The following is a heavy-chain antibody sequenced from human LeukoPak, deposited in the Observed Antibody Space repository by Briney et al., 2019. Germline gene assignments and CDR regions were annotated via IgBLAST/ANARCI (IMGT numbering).Heavy chain of an antibody. V-gene: IGHV4-4*07. CDR2: IYASGSA. J-gene: IGHJ4*02. CDR1: AGSISNYY. D-gene: IGHD3-22*01. CDR3: ARTPIYYFDNSGYYN. Sequence: SETLSLTCTVSAGSISNYYWSWIRQPAGKGLEWIGLIYASGSANNNPSLKSRVTMSVDTSKNQFSLKLSSVTAADTAVYYCARTPIYYFDNSGYYNWGQGTLVTVSS.